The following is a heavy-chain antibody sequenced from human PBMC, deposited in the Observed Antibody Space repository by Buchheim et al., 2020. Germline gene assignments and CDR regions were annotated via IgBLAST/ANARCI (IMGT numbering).Heavy chain of an antibody. CDR3: AKDREVVAATLYYGMDV. J-gene: IGHJ6*02. Sequence: QVQLVESGGGVVQPGRSLRLSCAASGFTFSSYGMHWVRQAPGKGLEWVAVISYDGSNKYYADSVKGRFTISRDNSKNTLYLQMNSLRAEDTAVYYCAKDREVVAATLYYGMDVRGQGTT. CDR2: ISYDGSNK. V-gene: IGHV3-30*18. D-gene: IGHD2-15*01. CDR1: GFTFSSYG.